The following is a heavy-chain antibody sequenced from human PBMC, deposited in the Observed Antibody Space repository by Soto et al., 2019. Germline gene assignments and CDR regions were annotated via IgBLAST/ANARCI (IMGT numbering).Heavy chain of an antibody. CDR1: GYTLTELS. CDR2: FDPEDGET. D-gene: IGHD3-10*01. CDR3: ARASMVRGVIDPDYFDY. Sequence: GASVKVSCKVSGYTLTELSMHWVRQAPGKGLEWMGGFDPEDGETIYAQKFQGRVTMTEDTSTDTAYMELSSLRSDDTAVYYCARASMVRGVIDPDYFDYWGQGTLVTVSS. V-gene: IGHV1-24*01. J-gene: IGHJ4*02.